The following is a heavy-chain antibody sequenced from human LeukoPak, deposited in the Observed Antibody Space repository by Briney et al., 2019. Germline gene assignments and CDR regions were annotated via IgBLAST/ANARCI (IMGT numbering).Heavy chain of an antibody. CDR2: IYYSGST. V-gene: IGHV4-30-4*01. D-gene: IGHD3-3*01. J-gene: IGHJ4*02. Sequence: SETLSLNCTVSGGSISSGDYYWSWIRQPPGKGLEWIGYIYYSGSTYYNPSLKSRVTISVDTSKNQFSLKLSSVTAADTAVYYCAGALDDFWSGYHFDYWGQGTLVTVSS. CDR3: AGALDDFWSGYHFDY. CDR1: GGSISSGDYY.